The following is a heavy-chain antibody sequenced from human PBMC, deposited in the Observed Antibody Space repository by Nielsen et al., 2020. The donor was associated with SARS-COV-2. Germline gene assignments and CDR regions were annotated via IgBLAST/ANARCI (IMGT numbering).Heavy chain of an antibody. D-gene: IGHD3-22*01. Sequence: SETLSLTCTVSGGSISSGGYYWSWIRQHPGKGLEWIGRIYTSGSTNYNPSLKSRVTMSVDTSKNQFSLKLSSVTAADTAVYYCARGLYYYDSSGYYFDYWGQGTLVTVSS. CDR2: IYTSGST. CDR3: ARGLYYYDSSGYYFDY. J-gene: IGHJ4*02. CDR1: GGSISSGGYY. V-gene: IGHV4-61*02.